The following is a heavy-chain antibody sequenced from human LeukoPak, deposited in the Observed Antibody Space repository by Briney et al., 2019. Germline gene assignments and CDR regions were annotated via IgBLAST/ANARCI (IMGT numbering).Heavy chain of an antibody. CDR2: INPNSGGT. CDR3: AREYSGYDRNWFDP. D-gene: IGHD5-12*01. CDR1: GYTFTGYY. J-gene: IGHJ5*02. Sequence: ASVKVSCKASGYTFTGYYMHWVRQAPGQGLEWMGWINPNSGGTNYAQKFQGRVTMTRDTSISTAYMELSRLRSDDTAVYYCAREYSGYDRNWFDPWGQGTLVTVSS. V-gene: IGHV1-2*02.